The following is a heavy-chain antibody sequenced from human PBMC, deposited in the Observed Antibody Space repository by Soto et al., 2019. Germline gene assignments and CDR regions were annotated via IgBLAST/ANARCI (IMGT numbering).Heavy chain of an antibody. J-gene: IGHJ5*02. D-gene: IGHD3-9*01. CDR3: ARLPTGYPNWFDP. V-gene: IGHV4-39*01. Sequence: PSETLSLTCTVSGASISTNHHNWAWVRQPPGKGLEWMGNIHYRGDTYFNPSLGSRLSMSVDTSKNQFSLKLTSVTAADTAVYYCARLPTGYPNWFDPWGKGPLDTVSS. CDR1: GASISTNHHN. CDR2: IHYRGDT.